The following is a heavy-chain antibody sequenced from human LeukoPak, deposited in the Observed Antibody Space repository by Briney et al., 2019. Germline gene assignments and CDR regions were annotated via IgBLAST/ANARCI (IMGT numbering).Heavy chain of an antibody. CDR1: GYSFSNYW. J-gene: IGHJ4*02. Sequence: GESLKISCKGSGYSFSNYWIGWVRQMPGKGLEWMGIIYPGDSDSRYGPSFQGQVTISADKSISTAYLRWSSLKASDTAVYYCARQSGGRFFDSWGQGTLVTVSS. V-gene: IGHV5-51*01. CDR3: ARQSGGRFFDS. CDR2: IYPGDSDS. D-gene: IGHD2-15*01.